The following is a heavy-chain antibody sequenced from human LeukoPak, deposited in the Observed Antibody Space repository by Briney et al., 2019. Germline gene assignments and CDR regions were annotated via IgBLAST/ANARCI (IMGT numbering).Heavy chain of an antibody. CDR1: GFTFSTYA. CDR2: ISGSGATT. V-gene: IGHV3-23*01. D-gene: IGHD3-10*01. Sequence: GGSLRLSCAAPGFTFSTYAMSWVRQAPGKGLEWVSAISGSGATTYYADSVKGRFTISRDNSKNTLFLQMNSLRADDTAVYYCARTIWFGEFGVYWGQGTLVTVSS. J-gene: IGHJ4*02. CDR3: ARTIWFGEFGVY.